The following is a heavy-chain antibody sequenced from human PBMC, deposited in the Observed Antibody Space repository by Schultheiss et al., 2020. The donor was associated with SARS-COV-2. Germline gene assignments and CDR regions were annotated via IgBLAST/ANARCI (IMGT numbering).Heavy chain of an antibody. J-gene: IGHJ5*02. CDR2: MNPNSGNT. Sequence: ASVKVSCKASGYTFTSYDINWVRQATGQGLEWMGWMNPNSGNTGYAQKFQGRVTMTRNTSISTAYMELSSLRSEDTAVYYCASPESYCSGGSCHYNWFDPWGQGTLVTVSS. D-gene: IGHD2-15*01. CDR1: GYTFTSYD. V-gene: IGHV1-8*01. CDR3: ASPESYCSGGSCHYNWFDP.